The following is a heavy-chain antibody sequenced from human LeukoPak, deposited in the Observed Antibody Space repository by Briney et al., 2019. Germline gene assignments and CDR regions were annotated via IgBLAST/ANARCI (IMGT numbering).Heavy chain of an antibody. CDR3: ARAYCSGGSCYSRALDY. V-gene: IGHV4-59*01. D-gene: IGHD2-15*01. CDR2: IYYSGST. J-gene: IGHJ4*02. Sequence: PSETLSLTCTVSGGSISSYYWSWIRQPPGKGLEWIGYIYYSGSTNYNPSLKSRVTISVDTSKNQFSLKLSSVTAADTAVYYCARAYCSGGSCYSRALDYWGQGTLVTVSS. CDR1: GGSISSYY.